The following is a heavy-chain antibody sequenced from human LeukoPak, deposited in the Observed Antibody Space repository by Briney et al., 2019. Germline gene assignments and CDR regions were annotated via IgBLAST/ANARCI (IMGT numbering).Heavy chain of an antibody. V-gene: IGHV1-8*01. CDR2: MNPNNDNT. CDR1: GYTFTNYD. J-gene: IGHJ5*02. D-gene: IGHD3-9*01. Sequence: ASVKVSCKASGYTFTNYDINWVRQATGQGLEWMAWMNPNNDNTGYAQKFQGRVTMTRNTSISTAYMELSSLRSEDTAVYYCARGVLYYDILTDYYKVRGGFDPWGQGTLVTVSS. CDR3: ARGVLYYDILTDYYKVRGGFDP.